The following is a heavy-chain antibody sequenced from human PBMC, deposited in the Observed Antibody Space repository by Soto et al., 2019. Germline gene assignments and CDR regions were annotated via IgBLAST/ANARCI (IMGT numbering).Heavy chain of an antibody. J-gene: IGHJ6*02. Sequence: QVQLQESGPGLVKPSQTLSLTCTVSGGSISSGGYYWSWIRQHPGKGLEWIGYIYYSGSTYYNPSLKSRVTISVDTSKNQFSLQLSSVTAADTAVYYCARQIVATTTGYYYYYGMDVWGQGTTVTVSS. CDR3: ARQIVATTTGYYYYYGMDV. V-gene: IGHV4-31*03. CDR1: GGSISSGGYY. CDR2: IYYSGST. D-gene: IGHD5-12*01.